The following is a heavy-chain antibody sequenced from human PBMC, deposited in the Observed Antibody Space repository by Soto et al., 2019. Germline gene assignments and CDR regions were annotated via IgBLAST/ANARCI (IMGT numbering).Heavy chain of an antibody. D-gene: IGHD2-15*01. CDR2: ISSSSSTI. V-gene: IGHV3-48*02. Sequence: GESLKISCAGSGFTFSSYSMNWVRQAPGKGLEWVSYISSSSSTIYYADSVKGRFTISRDNAKNSLYLQMNSLRDEDTAVYYCARVGYCSGGSCYPNWFDPWGQGTLLTISS. J-gene: IGHJ5*02. CDR3: ARVGYCSGGSCYPNWFDP. CDR1: GFTFSSYS.